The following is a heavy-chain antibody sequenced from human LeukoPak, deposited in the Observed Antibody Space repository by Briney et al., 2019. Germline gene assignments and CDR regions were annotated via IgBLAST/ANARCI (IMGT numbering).Heavy chain of an antibody. CDR2: IYTSGST. CDR1: GNSISSGDYY. CDR3: ARASYSCDISGWVPFDY. D-gene: IGHD3-22*01. Sequence: SETLSLTCTVSGNSISSGDYYWSWIRQPAGKGLEWIGRIYTSGSTNYNPSLKSRVTISGDTSKNQFSLRLSSVTAADTAVYYCARASYSCDISGWVPFDYWGQGTLVTVSS. V-gene: IGHV4-61*02. J-gene: IGHJ4*02.